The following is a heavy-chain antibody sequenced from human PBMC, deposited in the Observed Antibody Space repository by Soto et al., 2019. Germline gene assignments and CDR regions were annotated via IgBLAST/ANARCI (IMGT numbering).Heavy chain of an antibody. V-gene: IGHV3-33*05. Sequence: QVQLVESGGGVVQPGKSLRLSCAASGFTFSAYGMHWVRQAPGKGLEWVTFISFNGKNADYADSVKGRFTVSRDNSKNTLYLQMNSLRAEDTAVYYCADIGGYDSAGGAYWGQGALVTVSS. D-gene: IGHD5-12*01. CDR1: GFTFSAYG. CDR3: ADIGGYDSAGGAY. CDR2: ISFNGKNA. J-gene: IGHJ4*02.